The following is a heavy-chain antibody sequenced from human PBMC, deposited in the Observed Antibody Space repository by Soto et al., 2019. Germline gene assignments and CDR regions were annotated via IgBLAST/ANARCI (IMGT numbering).Heavy chain of an antibody. Sequence: EVQLVESGGALVQPGGSLRLSCAASGFSVSLNYMSWVRQAPGKGLEWVSVIYSGGTTFYADSVKGRFTISRDSSSNTSXLQMDSIRAADTAVYYCAKAGVALDVYYYYYALDVWGQGTTVAVSS. J-gene: IGHJ6*02. CDR2: IYSGGTT. CDR1: GFSVSLNY. D-gene: IGHD2-15*01. V-gene: IGHV3-66*01. CDR3: AKAGVALDVYYYYYALDV.